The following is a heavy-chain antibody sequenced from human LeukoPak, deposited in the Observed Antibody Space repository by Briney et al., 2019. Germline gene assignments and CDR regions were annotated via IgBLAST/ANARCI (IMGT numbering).Heavy chain of an antibody. CDR3: AKEVLLWFGELSKSYGMDV. V-gene: IGHV3-23*01. CDR1: GFTFSSYA. Sequence: GGSLRLSCAASGFTFSSYATSWVRQAPGKGLEWVSAISGSGGSTYYADSVKGRFTISRDNSKNTLYLQMNSLRAEDTAVYYCAKEVLLWFGELSKSYGMDVWGQGTTVTVSS. D-gene: IGHD3-10*01. CDR2: ISGSGGST. J-gene: IGHJ6*02.